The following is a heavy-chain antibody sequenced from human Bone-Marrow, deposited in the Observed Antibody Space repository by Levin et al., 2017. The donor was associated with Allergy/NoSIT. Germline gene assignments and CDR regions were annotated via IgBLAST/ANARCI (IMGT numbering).Heavy chain of an antibody. CDR1: GDSISSDYY. CDR3: SREKFSDSLSFFYFYMDV. D-gene: IGHD3-16*02. Sequence: SETLSLTCAVSGDSISSDYYWGWIRQPPGKGLEWIGNIDHGGSTYYNPSLQTRVSLSLDTSKTQFSLILTSATAADTAIYYCSREKFSDSLSFFYFYMDVWGKGTTVTVSS. V-gene: IGHV4-38-2*02. CDR2: IDHGGST. J-gene: IGHJ6*03.